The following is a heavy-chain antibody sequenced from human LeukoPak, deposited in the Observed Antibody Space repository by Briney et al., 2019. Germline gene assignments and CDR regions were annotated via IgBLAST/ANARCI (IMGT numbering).Heavy chain of an antibody. Sequence: SETLSLTCAVYGGSFSGYYWSWIRQPPGKGVEWIGEINHSGSTNYNPSLKSRVTISVDTSKNQFSLKLSSVTAADTAVYYCARALRVVPAATYYFDYWGQGTLVTVSS. CDR1: GGSFSGYY. V-gene: IGHV4-34*01. J-gene: IGHJ4*02. CDR3: ARALRVVPAATYYFDY. CDR2: INHSGST. D-gene: IGHD2-2*01.